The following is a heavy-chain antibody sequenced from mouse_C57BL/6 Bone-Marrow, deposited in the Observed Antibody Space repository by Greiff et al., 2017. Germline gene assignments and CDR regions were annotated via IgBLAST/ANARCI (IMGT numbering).Heavy chain of an antibody. Sequence: QVQLQQSGPELVKPGASVKISCKASGYAFSSSWMNWVKQRPGQGLEWIGRIYPGDGDTNYNGKFKGKATLTADKSSSTAYMQLSSLTSEDSAVYYCARWDDYDDGYYYAMDDWGQGTSVTVSS. J-gene: IGHJ4*01. V-gene: IGHV1-82*01. CDR3: ARWDDYDDGYYYAMDD. D-gene: IGHD2-4*01. CDR1: GYAFSSSW. CDR2: IYPGDGDT.